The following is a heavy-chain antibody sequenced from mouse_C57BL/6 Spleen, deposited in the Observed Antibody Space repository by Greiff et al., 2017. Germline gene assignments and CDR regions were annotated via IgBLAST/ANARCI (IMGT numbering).Heavy chain of an antibody. CDR1: GFTFSDYG. J-gene: IGHJ1*03. Sequence: EVKVVESGGGLVKPGGSLKLSCAASGFTFSDYGMHWVRQAPEKGLEWVAYISSGSSTIYYADTVKGRFTISRDNAKNTLFLQMTSLRSEDTAMYYCARREDYWYFDVWGTGTTVTVSS. CDR3: ARREDYWYFDV. CDR2: ISSGSSTI. V-gene: IGHV5-17*01.